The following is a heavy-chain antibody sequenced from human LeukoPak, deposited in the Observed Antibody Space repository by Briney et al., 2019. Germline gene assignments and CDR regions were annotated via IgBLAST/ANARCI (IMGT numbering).Heavy chain of an antibody. V-gene: IGHV1-18*01. CDR1: GYTFTSYG. CDR2: ISAYNGNT. Sequence: ASVKVSCKASGYTFTSYGISWVRPAPGQGLEWMGWISAYNGNTNYAQKLQGRVTMTTDTSTSTAYMELRSLRSDDTAVYYCARAYYDFWSGYYKGAGYWGQGTLVTVSS. D-gene: IGHD3-3*01. J-gene: IGHJ4*02. CDR3: ARAYYDFWSGYYKGAGY.